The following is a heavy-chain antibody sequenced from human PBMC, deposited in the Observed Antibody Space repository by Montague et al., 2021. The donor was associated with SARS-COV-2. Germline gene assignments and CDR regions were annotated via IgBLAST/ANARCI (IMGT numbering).Heavy chain of an antibody. J-gene: IGHJ4*02. V-gene: IGHV3-23*01. CDR3: ARGYSGSYYSYFDY. Sequence: SLRLSCAASGFTFSSYAMSWVRQAPGKGLEWVSAISGSGGSTYYADSVKGRFTISRDNSKNTLYLQMNSLRAEDTAVYYCARGYSGSYYSYFDYWGQGTLVTVSS. CDR2: ISGSGGST. D-gene: IGHD1-26*01. CDR1: GFTFSSYA.